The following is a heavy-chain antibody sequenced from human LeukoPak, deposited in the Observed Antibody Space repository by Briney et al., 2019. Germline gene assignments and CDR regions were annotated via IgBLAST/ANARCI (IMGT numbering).Heavy chain of an antibody. Sequence: GGSLRLSCAASGFNFGDFAMNWVRQALGKGLEWVSGINWSGARIFYADSVKGRFTISRDNAKNSLYLEINSLRPEDTAFYYCAKGSLSLAASAFDSWGQGTPVPVSS. CDR3: AKGSLSLAASAFDS. CDR2: INWSGARI. J-gene: IGHJ4*02. V-gene: IGHV3-9*01. CDR1: GFNFGDFA. D-gene: IGHD6-13*01.